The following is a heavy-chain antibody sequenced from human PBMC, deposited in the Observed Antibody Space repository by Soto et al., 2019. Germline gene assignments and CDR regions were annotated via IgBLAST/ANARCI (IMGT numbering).Heavy chain of an antibody. Sequence: ASVKVSCKASGYTFTSYGIIWVRQAPGQGLEWMGWISAYNGNTNYAQKLQGRVTMTTDTSTSTAYMELRSLRSDDTAVYYCARDRERYYDISDPIGAFDIWGQGTIVTVSS. J-gene: IGHJ3*02. CDR3: ARDRERYYDISDPIGAFDI. D-gene: IGHD3-9*01. V-gene: IGHV1-18*01. CDR2: ISAYNGNT. CDR1: GYTFTSYG.